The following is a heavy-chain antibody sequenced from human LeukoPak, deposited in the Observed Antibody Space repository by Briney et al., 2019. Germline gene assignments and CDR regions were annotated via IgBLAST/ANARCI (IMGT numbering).Heavy chain of an antibody. V-gene: IGHV3-21*01. J-gene: IGHJ4*02. D-gene: IGHD1-26*01. CDR3: ASIVGATTGLDY. CDR1: GFPFSSYG. CDR2: ISSSSSYI. Sequence: GGSLRLSCAASGFPFSSYGMHWVRQAPGKGLEWVSSISSSSSYIYYADSVKGRFTISRDNAKNSLYLQMNSLRAEDTAVYYCASIVGATTGLDYWGQGTLVTVSS.